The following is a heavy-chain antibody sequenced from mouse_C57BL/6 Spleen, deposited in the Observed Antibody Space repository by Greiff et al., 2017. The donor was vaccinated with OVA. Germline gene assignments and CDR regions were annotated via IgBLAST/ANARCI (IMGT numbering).Heavy chain of an antibody. J-gene: IGHJ3*01. Sequence: VQLQQPGAELVRPGSSVKLSCKASGYTFTSYWMDWVKQRPGQGLEWIGNIYPSDSETHYNQKFKYKATLTVDKSSSTAYMQLSSLTSEDSAVYYCAISYYGSSLAYWGQGTLVTVSA. CDR1: GYTFTSYW. CDR3: AISYYGSSLAY. V-gene: IGHV1-61*01. CDR2: IYPSDSET. D-gene: IGHD1-1*01.